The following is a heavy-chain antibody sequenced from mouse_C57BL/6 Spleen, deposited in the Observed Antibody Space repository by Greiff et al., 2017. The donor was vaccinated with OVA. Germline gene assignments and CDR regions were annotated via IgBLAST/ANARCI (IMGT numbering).Heavy chain of an antibody. D-gene: IGHD4-1*01. CDR2: ISDGGSYT. J-gene: IGHJ4*01. V-gene: IGHV5-4*01. CDR1: GFTFSSYA. CDR3: ARERQELVHPMDY. Sequence: DVHLVESGGGLVKPGGSLKLSCAASGFTFSSYAMSWVRQTPEKRLEWVATISDGGSYTYYPDNVKGRFTISRDNAKNNLYLQMSHLKSEDTAMYYCARERQELVHPMDYWGQGTSVTVSS.